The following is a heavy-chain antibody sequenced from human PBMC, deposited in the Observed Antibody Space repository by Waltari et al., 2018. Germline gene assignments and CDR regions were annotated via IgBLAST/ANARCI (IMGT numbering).Heavy chain of an antibody. CDR3: ARDRPTLGY. D-gene: IGHD3-16*01. V-gene: IGHV3-11*04. Sequence: QVQLQESGSGLVKPSETLSLTCTVSGGSISSYYWSWIRQPPGKGLEWVSYISSSSSTIYYADSVKGRFTISRDNAKNSLYLQMNSLRAEDTAVYYCARDRPTLGYWGQGTLVTVSS. CDR2: ISSSSSTI. J-gene: IGHJ4*02. CDR1: GGSISSYY.